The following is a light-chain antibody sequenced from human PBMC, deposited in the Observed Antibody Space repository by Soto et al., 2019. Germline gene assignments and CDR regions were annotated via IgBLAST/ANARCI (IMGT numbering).Light chain of an antibody. CDR3: QHYGSSPLFT. J-gene: IGKJ3*01. CDR2: DAS. V-gene: IGKV3-20*01. CDR1: QRVRGSY. Sequence: EHVLPQSAGTLSLSPGERTTLACRASQRVRGSYLAGYQQKPGQAPRLLISDASDRATGIPDRFSGSGSGTDFTLTISRLEPEDFAVYYCQHYGSSPLFTFGPGTKVDSK.